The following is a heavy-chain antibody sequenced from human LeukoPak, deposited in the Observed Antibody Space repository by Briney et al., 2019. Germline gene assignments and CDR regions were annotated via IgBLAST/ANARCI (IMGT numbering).Heavy chain of an antibody. V-gene: IGHV4-4*07. CDR2: IYTSGST. J-gene: IGHJ5*02. Sequence: SETLSLTCTVSGGSISSYYWSWIRQPAGKGLEWIGRIYTSGSTNYNPSLKSRVTMSVDTSKNQFSLKLSSVTAADTAVYYCARQICSSTSCPGDWFDPWGQGTLVTVSS. D-gene: IGHD2-2*01. CDR3: ARQICSSTSCPGDWFDP. CDR1: GGSISSYY.